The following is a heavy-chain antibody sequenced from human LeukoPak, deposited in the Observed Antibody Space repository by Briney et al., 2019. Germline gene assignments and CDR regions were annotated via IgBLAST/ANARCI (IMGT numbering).Heavy chain of an antibody. D-gene: IGHD3-3*01. CDR2: IYQSGSGSS. CDR3: ASTLRFLPYRRFDY. CDR1: GVSIISSNYY. J-gene: IGHJ4*02. Sequence: SETLSLTCSASGVSIISSNYYWGWIRQPPGKGLEWIGSIYQSGSGSSYYNPSLKSRVTIFGDTSKNQFFLRLSSVTAADTAVYYCASTLRFLPYRRFDYWGQGTLVTVPS. V-gene: IGHV4-39*01.